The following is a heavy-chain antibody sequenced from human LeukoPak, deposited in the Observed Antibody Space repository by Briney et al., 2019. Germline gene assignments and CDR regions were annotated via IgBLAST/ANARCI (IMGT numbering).Heavy chain of an antibody. Sequence: GGSLKLSREASGFTFSTSWMSWVRQAPGIGLEWVANIKQDGSEKYYVDSVKGRFTISRDNAKNSLSLQMNSLRAEDTAVYYCARAWERTFDIWGQGTMVTVSS. J-gene: IGHJ3*02. CDR1: GFTFSTSW. D-gene: IGHD1-26*01. V-gene: IGHV3-7*04. CDR3: ARAWERTFDI. CDR2: IKQDGSEK.